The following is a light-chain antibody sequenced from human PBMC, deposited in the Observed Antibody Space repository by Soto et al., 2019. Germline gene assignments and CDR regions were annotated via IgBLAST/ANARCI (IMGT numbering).Light chain of an antibody. CDR2: YNN. J-gene: IGLJ2*01. CDR1: SSNIGSNT. Sequence: QSALTQPPSASGTPGQRITISCSGSSSNIGSNTVNWYLHLPGTAPKLLIYYNNQRPSGVPDRFSGSKSGTSASLAISGLQSEDEADYYCAAWDGSLNGVVFGGGTKVTVL. CDR3: AAWDGSLNGVV. V-gene: IGLV1-44*01.